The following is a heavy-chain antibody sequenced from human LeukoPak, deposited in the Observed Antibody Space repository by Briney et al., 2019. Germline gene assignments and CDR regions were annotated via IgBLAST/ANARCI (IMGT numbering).Heavy chain of an antibody. D-gene: IGHD6-13*01. V-gene: IGHV4-34*01. J-gene: IGHJ6*03. CDR3: ARGLGGRIAAAGTRYYYYYYMDV. Sequence: SETLSLTCAVYGGSFSGYYWSWIRQPPGKGLEWIGEINHSGSTNYNPSLKSRVTISVDTSRNQFSLKLSSVTAADTAVYYCARGLGGRIAAAGTRYYYYYYMDVWGKGTTVTVSS. CDR2: INHSGST. CDR1: GGSFSGYY.